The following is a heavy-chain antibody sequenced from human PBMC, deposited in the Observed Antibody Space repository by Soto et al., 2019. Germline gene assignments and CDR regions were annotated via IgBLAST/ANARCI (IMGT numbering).Heavy chain of an antibody. J-gene: IGHJ6*02. Sequence: GGSLRLSCAASGFTFSIYGMHWVRQAPGKGLEWVAVISYDGSNKYYADSVKGRFTISRDNSKNTLYLQMNSLRAEDTAVYYCARDLWFGEPDYYYYGMDVWGQGTTVTVSS. CDR2: ISYDGSNK. V-gene: IGHV3-30*03. D-gene: IGHD3-10*01. CDR3: ARDLWFGEPDYYYYGMDV. CDR1: GFTFSIYG.